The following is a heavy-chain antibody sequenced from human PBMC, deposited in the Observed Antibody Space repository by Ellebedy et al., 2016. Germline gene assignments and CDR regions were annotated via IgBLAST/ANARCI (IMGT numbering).Heavy chain of an antibody. Sequence: GESLKISXAASGFTFSDYYMSWIRQAPGKGLEWVSYISSSGSTIYYADSVKGRFTISRDNAKNSLYLQMNSLRAEDTAVYYCARDLRYCSSTSCYNNYYYYYMDVWGKGTTVTVSS. V-gene: IGHV3-11*01. CDR3: ARDLRYCSSTSCYNNYYYYYMDV. CDR1: GFTFSDYY. D-gene: IGHD2-2*02. CDR2: ISSSGSTI. J-gene: IGHJ6*03.